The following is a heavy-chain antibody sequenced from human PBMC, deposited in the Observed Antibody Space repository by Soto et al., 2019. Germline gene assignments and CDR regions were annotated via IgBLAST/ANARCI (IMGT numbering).Heavy chain of an antibody. V-gene: IGHV1-18*04. J-gene: IGHJ5*02. CDR3: ARYVSSSWPNWFDP. D-gene: IGHD6-13*01. CDR2: ISAYNGNT. CDR1: GYTFTSYY. Sequence: ASVKVSCKASGYTFTSYYMHWVRQAPGQGLEWMGWISAYNGNTNYAQKLQGRVTMTTDTSTSTAYMELRSLRSDDTAVYYCARYVSSSWPNWFDPWGQGTLVTVSS.